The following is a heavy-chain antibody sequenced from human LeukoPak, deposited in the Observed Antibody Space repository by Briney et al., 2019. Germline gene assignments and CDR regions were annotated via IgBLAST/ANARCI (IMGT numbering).Heavy chain of an antibody. V-gene: IGHV3-9*02. Sequence: GGSLRLSCAASGFTSDDYAMHWVRQAPGKGLEWVSGISWNSGSIGYADSVKGRFTISRDNAKNSLYLQMNSLRAEDTALYYCAKEALGTAFDYWGQGTLVTVSS. J-gene: IGHJ4*02. CDR2: ISWNSGSI. D-gene: IGHD7-27*01. CDR1: GFTSDDYA. CDR3: AKEALGTAFDY.